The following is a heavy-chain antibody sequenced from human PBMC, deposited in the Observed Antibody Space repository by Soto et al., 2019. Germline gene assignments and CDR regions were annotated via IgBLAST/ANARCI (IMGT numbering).Heavy chain of an antibody. CDR1: GYTLTELS. J-gene: IGHJ6*02. V-gene: IGHV1-24*01. CDR2: FDPEDGKT. D-gene: IGHD5-18*01. CDR3: AIPTGYTYDPDVMAV. Sequence: ASVKVSCKVSGYTLTELSIHWVRQAPGQGLEWMGGFDPEDGKTFYAQKFQGRVTMTEDPSTDTAYMELSSLRSEDTAVYYCAIPTGYTYDPDVMAVRGQGTTVTVSS.